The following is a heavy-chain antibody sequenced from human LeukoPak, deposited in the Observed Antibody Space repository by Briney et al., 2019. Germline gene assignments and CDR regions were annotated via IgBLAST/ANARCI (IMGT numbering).Heavy chain of an antibody. CDR1: GFTFSSYG. CDR2: ISYDGSNK. J-gene: IGHJ4*02. D-gene: IGHD4-17*01. Sequence: GGSLRLSCAASGFTFSSYGMHWVRQAPGKGLEWVAVISYDGSNKYYADSVKGRFTISRDNSKNTLYLQMNSLGAEDTAVYYCAKDMTTVTTGFDYWGQGTLVTVSS. CDR3: AKDMTTVTTGFDY. V-gene: IGHV3-30*18.